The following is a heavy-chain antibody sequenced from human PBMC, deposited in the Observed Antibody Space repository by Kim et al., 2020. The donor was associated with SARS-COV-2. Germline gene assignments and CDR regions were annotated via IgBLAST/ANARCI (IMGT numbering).Heavy chain of an antibody. CDR1: GFTFSSYG. Sequence: GGSLRLSCAASGFTFSSYGMHWVRQAPGKGLEWVAVIWYDGSNKYYADSVKGRFTISRDNSKNTLYLQMNSLRAEDTAVYYCARESYYDSSGYRNWFGPWGQGTLVTVSS. D-gene: IGHD3-22*01. J-gene: IGHJ5*02. CDR3: ARESYYDSSGYRNWFGP. V-gene: IGHV3-33*01. CDR2: IWYDGSNK.